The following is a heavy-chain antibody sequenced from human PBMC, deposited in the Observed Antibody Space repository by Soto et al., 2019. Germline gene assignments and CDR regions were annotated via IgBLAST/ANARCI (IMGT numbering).Heavy chain of an antibody. J-gene: IGHJ5*02. D-gene: IGHD3-10*01. CDR1: GDSITSGGYY. CDR2: IYYSGVT. Sequence: QVQLQESGPGLVKPSQTLSLTCTVSGDSITSGGYYWTWIRQYPGKGLEYIGCIYYSGVTYYNPSLKRRVTXXVXTXTNQCSLKLSSVTAADTAMYYCARDLRGRGSGRFDPWGQGTLVTVSS. V-gene: IGHV4-31*03. CDR3: ARDLRGRGSGRFDP.